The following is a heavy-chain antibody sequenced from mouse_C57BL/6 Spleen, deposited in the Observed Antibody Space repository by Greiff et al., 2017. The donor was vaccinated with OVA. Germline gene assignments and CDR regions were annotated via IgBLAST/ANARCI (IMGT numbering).Heavy chain of an antibody. CDR3: ARPTGTDDY. D-gene: IGHD4-1*02. CDR2: IYPGSGNT. J-gene: IGHJ2*01. Sequence: QVQLKESGPELVKPGASVKISCKASGYSFTSYYIHWVKQRPGQGLEWIGWIYPGSGNTKYNEKFKGKATLTADTSSSTAYMQLSSLTSEDSAVYYCARPTGTDDYWGQGTTLTVSS. CDR1: GYSFTSYY. V-gene: IGHV1-66*01.